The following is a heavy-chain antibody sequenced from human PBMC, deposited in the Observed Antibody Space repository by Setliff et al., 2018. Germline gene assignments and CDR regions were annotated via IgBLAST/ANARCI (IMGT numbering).Heavy chain of an antibody. J-gene: IGHJ3*02. Sequence: GGSLRLSCAASGFTFSRYTINWIRQAPGKGLEWVSYISSSGSTIYYADSVKGRFSISRDNPKNSLYLEMTSLGAEDTAVYYCVRFGLLDAFDIWGLGTMVTVSS. D-gene: IGHD2-15*01. CDR1: GFTFSRYT. CDR3: VRFGLLDAFDI. V-gene: IGHV3-48*04. CDR2: ISSSGSTI.